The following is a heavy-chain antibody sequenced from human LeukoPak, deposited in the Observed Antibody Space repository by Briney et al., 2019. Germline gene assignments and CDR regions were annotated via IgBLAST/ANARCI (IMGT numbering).Heavy chain of an antibody. CDR2: INSDGSST. CDR1: GFTFSSYW. D-gene: IGHD5-24*01. V-gene: IGHV3-74*01. CDR3: ARKERMAKTFVDSFDI. Sequence: GGSLRLSCAASGFTFSSYWIHWVRQAPGKGLVWVSRINSDGSSTTYADSVKGRFTISRDNAKNSLYLQMNSLRVEDTAVYYCARKERMAKTFVDSFDIWGQGTMVTVSS. J-gene: IGHJ3*02.